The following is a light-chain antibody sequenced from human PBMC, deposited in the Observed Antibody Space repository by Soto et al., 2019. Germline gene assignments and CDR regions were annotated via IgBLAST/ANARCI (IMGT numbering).Light chain of an antibody. CDR2: GAS. CDR3: QQYNNWPPIT. J-gene: IGKJ5*01. V-gene: IGKV3-15*01. Sequence: EREIRQSPATMSLPPGERATLSCLASQIVSSNLAWYQQKPGQAPRLLIYGASTRATGIPARFSGSGSGTEFTLTISSLQSEDFAVYYCQQYNNWPPITFGQGTRLEIK. CDR1: QIVSSN.